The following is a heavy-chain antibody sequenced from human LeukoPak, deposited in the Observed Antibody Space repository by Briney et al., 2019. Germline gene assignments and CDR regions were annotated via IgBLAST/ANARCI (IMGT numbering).Heavy chain of an antibody. CDR3: ARHGWYYYDSSGYIDY. Sequence: GESLKISCKGSGYSFTSYWIGWVRQMPGKGLEWMGIIYPGDSDTRYSPSFQGQVTISADKSISTAYLQWSSLKASDTAMYYCARHGWYYYDSSGYIDYWGQGTLVTVSS. V-gene: IGHV5-51*01. D-gene: IGHD3-22*01. CDR2: IYPGDSDT. CDR1: GYSFTSYW. J-gene: IGHJ4*02.